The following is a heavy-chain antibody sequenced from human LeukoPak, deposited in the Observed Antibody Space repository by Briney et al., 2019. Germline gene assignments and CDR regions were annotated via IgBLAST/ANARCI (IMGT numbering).Heavy chain of an antibody. V-gene: IGHV4-39*01. Sequence: SETLSLTCTVSGGSISSSSYYCGWIRQPPGKGLEWIGSIYHSGSTYYNPSLKSRVTLSVETSKNQFSLKLSSVAAADTAVYYCAGSTYDNWFDPWGQGTLVTVSS. CDR3: AGSTYDNWFDP. D-gene: IGHD2-8*01. CDR1: GGSISSSSYY. CDR2: IYHSGST. J-gene: IGHJ5*02.